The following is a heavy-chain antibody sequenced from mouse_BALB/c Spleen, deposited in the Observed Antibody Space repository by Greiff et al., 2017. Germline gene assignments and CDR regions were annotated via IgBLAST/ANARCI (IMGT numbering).Heavy chain of an antibody. CDR2: ISNGGGST. J-gene: IGHJ4*01. CDR1: GFTFSSYT. CDR3: ARRLGGYAMDY. Sequence: EVQRVESGGGLVQPGGSLKLSCAASGFTFSSYTMSWVRQTPEKRLEWVAYISNGGGSTYYPDTVKGRFTISRDNAKNTLYLQMSSLKSEDTAMYYCARRLGGYAMDYWGQGTSVTVSS. V-gene: IGHV5-12-2*01. D-gene: IGHD3-1*01.